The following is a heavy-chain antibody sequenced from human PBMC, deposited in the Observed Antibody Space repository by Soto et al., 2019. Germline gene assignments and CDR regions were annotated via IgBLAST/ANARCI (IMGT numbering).Heavy chain of an antibody. D-gene: IGHD2-15*01. CDR2: ISAYNGNT. CDR1: GYTFTSYG. CDR3: ARDCSGGSCYSSVDY. Sequence: QVQLVQSGAEVKKPGASVEVSCKASGYTFTSYGISWVRQAPGQGLEWMGWISAYNGNTNYAQKLQGRVTMTTDTSTSTAYMELRSLRSDDTAVYYCARDCSGGSCYSSVDYWGQGTLVTVSS. J-gene: IGHJ4*02. V-gene: IGHV1-18*01.